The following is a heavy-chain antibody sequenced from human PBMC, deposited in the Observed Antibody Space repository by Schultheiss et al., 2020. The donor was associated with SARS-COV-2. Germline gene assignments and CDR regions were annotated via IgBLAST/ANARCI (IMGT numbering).Heavy chain of an antibody. J-gene: IGHJ6*02. D-gene: IGHD4/OR15-4a*01. V-gene: IGHV4-61*01. CDR3: ATTDDGYGTYYYYGMDV. Sequence: SETLSLTCTVSGGSVSSGSYYWSWIRQPPGKGLEWIGYIYYSGNTNYNPSLKSRVTISVDTSKNQFSLKLSSVTAADTAVYYCATTDDGYGTYYYYGMDVWGQGTTVTVSS. CDR2: IYYSGNT. CDR1: GGSVSSGSYY.